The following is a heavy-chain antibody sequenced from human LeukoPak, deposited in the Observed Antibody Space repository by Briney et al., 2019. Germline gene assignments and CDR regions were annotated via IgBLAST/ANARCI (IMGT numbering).Heavy chain of an antibody. CDR2: INHSGST. CDR1: GGSISSYY. Sequence: SETLPLTCTVSGGSISSYYWSWIRQPPGKGLEWIGEINHSGSTNYNPSLKSRVTISVDTSKNQFSLKLSSVTAADTAVYYCARRNYDSSGYPWRYYYYMDVWGKGTTVTISS. J-gene: IGHJ6*03. CDR3: ARRNYDSSGYPWRYYYYMDV. V-gene: IGHV4-34*01. D-gene: IGHD3-22*01.